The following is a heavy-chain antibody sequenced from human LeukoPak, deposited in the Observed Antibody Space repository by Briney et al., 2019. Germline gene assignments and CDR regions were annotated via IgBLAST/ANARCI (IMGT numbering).Heavy chain of an antibody. J-gene: IGHJ4*02. CDR3: ARGTLPLVPAAMGY. D-gene: IGHD2-2*01. V-gene: IGHV1-69*13. CDR1: GGTFSSYA. Sequence: GASVKVSCKASGGTFSSYAISWVRQAPGQGLEWMGGIIPIFGTANYAQKFQGRVTITADESTSTAYMELSSLRSEDTAVYYCARGTLPLVPAAMGYWGQGTLVTVSS. CDR2: IIPIFGTA.